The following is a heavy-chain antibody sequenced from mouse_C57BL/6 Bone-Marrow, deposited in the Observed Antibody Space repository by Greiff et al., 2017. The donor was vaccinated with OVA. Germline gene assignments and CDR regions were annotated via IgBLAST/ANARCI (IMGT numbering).Heavy chain of an antibody. J-gene: IGHJ1*03. CDR2: IDPSDSYT. Sequence: VQLQQPGAELVMPGASVKLSCKASGYTFTSYWMHWVKQRPGQGLEWIGEIDPSDSYTNYNQKFKGKSTLTVDKSSSTAYMQLSSLTSEDSAVYYCARRGDLLWLHYWYFEVWGTGTAVTVSS. CDR3: ARRGDLLWLHYWYFEV. CDR1: GYTFTSYW. D-gene: IGHD2-2*01. V-gene: IGHV1-69*01.